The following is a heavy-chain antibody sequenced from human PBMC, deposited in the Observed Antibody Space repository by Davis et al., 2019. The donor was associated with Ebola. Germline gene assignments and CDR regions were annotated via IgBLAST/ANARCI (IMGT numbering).Heavy chain of an antibody. D-gene: IGHD2-15*01. V-gene: IGHV3-48*02. CDR1: GFTFSDYG. CDR2: IGNAGDHI. Sequence: GESLKISCAASGFTFSDYGMYWVRQAPGKGLEWVSYIGNAGDHISYADSVKGRFTISRDNSKNSLYLQLNSLRDEDTAVYFCARRILSSSRGGMDVWGQGSAVTVSS. J-gene: IGHJ6*02. CDR3: ARRILSSSRGGMDV.